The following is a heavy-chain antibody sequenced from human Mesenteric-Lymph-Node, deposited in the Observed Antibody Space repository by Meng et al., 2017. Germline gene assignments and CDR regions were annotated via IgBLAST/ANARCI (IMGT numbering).Heavy chain of an antibody. CDR1: GFTFNSYA. V-gene: IGHV3-23*01. Sequence: GESLKISCAASGFTFNSYAMNWIRQAPGKGLEWVSAICGLGDSTYNANSVTGRFSISRDNSKNTLYVQKNSLSAEDTAVYYCAKRADSTLRFHGMDVWGRGTTVTVSS. CDR3: AKRADSTLRFHGMDV. D-gene: IGHD2-15*01. J-gene: IGHJ6*02. CDR2: ICGLGDST.